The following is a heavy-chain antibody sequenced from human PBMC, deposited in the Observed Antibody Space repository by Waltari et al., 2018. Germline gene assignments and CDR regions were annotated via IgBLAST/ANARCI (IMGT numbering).Heavy chain of an antibody. CDR3: ARDSRRSRPKDYFDY. Sequence: EVQLVESGGGLVQPGGSLRLSCAASGFTFSSYWMHWVRQAPGKGLGWVSRINSDGSSTSYAGSVKGRFTISRDNAKNTLYLQMNSLRAEDTAVYYCARDSRRSRPKDYFDYWGQGTLVTVSS. V-gene: IGHV3-74*01. J-gene: IGHJ4*02. CDR2: INSDGSST. CDR1: GFTFSSYW.